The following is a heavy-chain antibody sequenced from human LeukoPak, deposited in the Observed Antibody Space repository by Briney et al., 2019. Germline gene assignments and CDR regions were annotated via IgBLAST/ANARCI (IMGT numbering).Heavy chain of an antibody. Sequence: HPGRSLRLSCTASGFTFSSYEMNWVRQAPGKGLEWVSYISISGSIIYYADSVKGRFTISRDNAKNSLYLQMNSLRAEDTAVYYCASPIDLSDYWGQGTQVTVSS. CDR2: ISISGSII. CDR1: GFTFSSYE. CDR3: ASPIDLSDY. J-gene: IGHJ4*02. D-gene: IGHD2/OR15-2a*01. V-gene: IGHV3-48*03.